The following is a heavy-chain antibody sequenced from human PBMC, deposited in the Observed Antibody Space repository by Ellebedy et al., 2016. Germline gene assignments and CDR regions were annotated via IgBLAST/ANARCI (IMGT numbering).Heavy chain of an antibody. CDR1: GISIRSHY. D-gene: IGHD3-16*01. CDR2: LDNRGSS. J-gene: IGHJ4*02. V-gene: IGHV4-4*09. Sequence: SETLSLXXSVSGISIRSHYWSWVRQPPGKGLEWLGFLDNRGSSTYNPSLKSRVTISVDMSKNQFSLKVTSVTASDTAVYYCATLEGGYWGQGTLVTVSS. CDR3: ATLEGGY.